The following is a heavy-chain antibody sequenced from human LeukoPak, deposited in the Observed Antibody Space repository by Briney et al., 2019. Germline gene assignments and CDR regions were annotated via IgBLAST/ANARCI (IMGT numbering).Heavy chain of an antibody. CDR3: ARVGATRAWGYYYYMDV. V-gene: IGHV1-18*04. D-gene: IGHD1-26*01. CDR2: ISAYNGNT. Sequence: ASVKVSCKASGYTFTGYYMHWVRQAPGQGLEWMGWISAYNGNTNYAQKLQGRVTMTTDTSTSTAYMELRSLRSDDTAVYYCARVGATRAWGYYYYMDVWGKGTTVTVSS. CDR1: GYTFTGYY. J-gene: IGHJ6*03.